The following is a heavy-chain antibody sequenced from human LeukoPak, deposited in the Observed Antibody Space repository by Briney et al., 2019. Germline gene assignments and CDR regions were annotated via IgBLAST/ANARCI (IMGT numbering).Heavy chain of an antibody. J-gene: IGHJ4*02. Sequence: ASVNVSCTASVYTFTTYGISWVRQAPGQGVEWMGWISAYNVNTNYPQNLQGRVTIPTETSRSTAYMELRSLRYDDPAVYYFARVYSGYDYVVDYWGQGTLVTVSS. V-gene: IGHV1-18*01. CDR3: ARVYSGYDYVVDY. CDR2: ISAYNVNT. CDR1: VYTFTTYG. D-gene: IGHD5-12*01.